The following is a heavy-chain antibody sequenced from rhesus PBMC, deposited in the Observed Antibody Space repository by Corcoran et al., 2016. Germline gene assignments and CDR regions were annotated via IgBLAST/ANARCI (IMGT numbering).Heavy chain of an antibody. V-gene: IGHV4-127*01. CDR2: IGGSSGST. CDR3: ARRSSYWYFDL. J-gene: IGHJ2*01. CDR1: GYSISSGYG. Sequence: QVQLQESGPGLVKPSETLSLTCAVSGYSISSGYGWSWTRQPPGKGLEWIGYIGGSSGSTNYNPSLKSRVTISKDTSKNQFSLKLSSVTAADTAVYYCARRSSYWYFDLWGPGTPITISS. D-gene: IGHD4-29*01.